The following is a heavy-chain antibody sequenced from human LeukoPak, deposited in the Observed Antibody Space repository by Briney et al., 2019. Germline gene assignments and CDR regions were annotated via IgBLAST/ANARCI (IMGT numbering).Heavy chain of an antibody. CDR3: ARDPAATAGVAAAGSYYFDY. CDR1: GGTFSSYA. Sequence: ASVTVSCKASGGTFSSYAISWVRQAPGQGLEWMGRIIPILDIANYAQKFQGRVTITADKSTSTAYMELSSLRSEDTAVYYCARDPAATAGVAAAGSYYFDYWGQGTLVTVSS. D-gene: IGHD6-13*01. CDR2: IIPILDIA. J-gene: IGHJ4*02. V-gene: IGHV1-69*04.